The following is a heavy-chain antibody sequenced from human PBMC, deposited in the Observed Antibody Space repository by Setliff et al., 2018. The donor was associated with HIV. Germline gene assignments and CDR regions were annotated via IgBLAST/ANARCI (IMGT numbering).Heavy chain of an antibody. Sequence: ASVKVSCKASGYTFTGYYMHWVRQAPGQGLEWMGRINPNCGGTNYAQKFQGRVTMTRDTSISTAYMELSRLRSDDTAVYYCATGTRSYYMDVWGKGTTVTVSS. CDR2: INPNCGGT. CDR3: ATGTRSYYMDV. D-gene: IGHD1-7*01. J-gene: IGHJ6*03. CDR1: GYTFTGYY. V-gene: IGHV1-2*06.